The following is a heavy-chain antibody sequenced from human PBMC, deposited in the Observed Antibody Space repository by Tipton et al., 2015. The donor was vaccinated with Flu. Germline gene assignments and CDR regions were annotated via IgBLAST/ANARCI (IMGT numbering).Heavy chain of an antibody. CDR1: GYSISSGYH. V-gene: IGHV4-38-2*02. D-gene: IGHD3-22*01. CDR3: ARDPAITMIPG. CDR2: IYHSGST. J-gene: IGHJ4*02. Sequence: TLSLTCTVSGYSISSGYHWGWIRQPPGKGLEWIGSIYHSGSTYYNPSLKSRVTISVDTSKNQFSLKLSSVTAADTAVYYCARDPAITMIPGWGQGTLVTVSS.